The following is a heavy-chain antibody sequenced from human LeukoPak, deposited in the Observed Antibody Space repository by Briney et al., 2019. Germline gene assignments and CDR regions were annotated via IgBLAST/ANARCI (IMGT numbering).Heavy chain of an antibody. CDR3: ARDIAGYCGGGSCHSGGAFDI. Sequence: SETLSLTCTVSVGSISSSSYYWGWIRQPPGKGLEWIGTIYYSGNTYYNPSLKSRLTISVDTSKNQFSLRLSSVTAADTAVYYCARDIAGYCGGGSCHSGGAFDIWGQGTMVTVSS. J-gene: IGHJ3*02. V-gene: IGHV4-39*07. CDR1: VGSISSSSYY. CDR2: IYYSGNT. D-gene: IGHD2-15*01.